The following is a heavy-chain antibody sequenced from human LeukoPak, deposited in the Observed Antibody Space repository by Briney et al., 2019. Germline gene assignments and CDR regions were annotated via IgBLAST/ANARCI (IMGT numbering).Heavy chain of an antibody. CDR2: ISSSSSYI. Sequence: GGSLRLSCAASGFTFSSYSMNWVRQAPGKGLEWVSSISSSSSYIYYADSVKGRFTISRDNAKNSLYLQMNSLRAEDTAVYYCARDLGGSGSWSPYFDYWGQGTLVTVSS. CDR3: ARDLGGSGSWSPYFDY. J-gene: IGHJ4*02. D-gene: IGHD6-13*01. CDR1: GFTFSSYS. V-gene: IGHV3-21*01.